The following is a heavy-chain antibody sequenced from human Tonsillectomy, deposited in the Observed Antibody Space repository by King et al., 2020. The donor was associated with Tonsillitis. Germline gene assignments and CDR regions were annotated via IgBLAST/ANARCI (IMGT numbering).Heavy chain of an antibody. J-gene: IGHJ4*02. V-gene: IGHV1-18*04. CDR1: GYTFTSYG. CDR2: ISTYNGNT. D-gene: IGHD4-17*01. Sequence: VQLVESGAEVKKPGASVKVSCTASGYTFTSYGISWVRQAPGQGLEWMGWISTYNGNTNYAQKLQGRVTMTTDTSTSTAYMELRSLRSDDTAVYYCARDGRDYGDYEGFEYWGQGTLVTVSS. CDR3: ARDGRDYGDYEGFEY.